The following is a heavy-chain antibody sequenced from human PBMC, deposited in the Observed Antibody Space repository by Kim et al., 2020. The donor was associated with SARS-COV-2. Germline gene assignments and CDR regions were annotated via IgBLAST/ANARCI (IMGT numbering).Heavy chain of an antibody. Sequence: GGSLRLSCAASGFTFSSYAMHWVRQAPGKGLEWVAVISYDGSNKYYADSVKGRFTISRDNSKNTLYLQMNSLRAEDTAVYYCARAMVQGVIRYYYYYYMDVWGKGTTVTVSS. V-gene: IGHV3-30-3*01. CDR2: ISYDGSNK. CDR1: GFTFSSYA. CDR3: ARAMVQGVIRYYYYYYMDV. J-gene: IGHJ6*03. D-gene: IGHD3-10*01.